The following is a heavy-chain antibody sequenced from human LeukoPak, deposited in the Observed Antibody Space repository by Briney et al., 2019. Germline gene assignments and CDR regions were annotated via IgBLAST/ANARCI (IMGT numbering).Heavy chain of an antibody. D-gene: IGHD3-10*01. V-gene: IGHV4-59*01. Sequence: SETLSLTCTVSGGSISGYFWSWIRQPPGKGLEWIGYISYSGNTNHNPSLKSRVTISLDTSKNQFSLKVRSVTAADTAVYYCTRELGSAFDPWGQGTLVTVSS. CDR1: GGSISGYF. J-gene: IGHJ5*02. CDR2: ISYSGNT. CDR3: TRELGSAFDP.